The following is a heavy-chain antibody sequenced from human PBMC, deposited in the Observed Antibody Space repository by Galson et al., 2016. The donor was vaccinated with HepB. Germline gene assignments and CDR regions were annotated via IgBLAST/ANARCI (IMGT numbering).Heavy chain of an antibody. CDR1: GGSISDNSYY. CDR2: VYYSGNT. CDR3: ARHRDGQRSGWYEAHYYYHMDV. D-gene: IGHD6-19*01. J-gene: IGHJ6*02. Sequence: SETLSLTCTVSGGSISDNSYYWGWLRQPPGKGLEWIATVYYSGNTYYNPSLRSRLTISVDRSKNHFSLRLTSVTAADTAVYYCARHRDGQRSGWYEAHYYYHMDVWGRGTTVTVSS. V-gene: IGHV4-39*01.